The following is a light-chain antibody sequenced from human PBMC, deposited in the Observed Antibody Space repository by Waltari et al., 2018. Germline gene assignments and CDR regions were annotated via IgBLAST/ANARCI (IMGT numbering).Light chain of an antibody. CDR3: LQHNTYPRT. Sequence: DIQMTQSPSSLSASVGARVPITCRSSQGIRNDLGWYQQKPGKALKRLIYGAFSLQGGVPSRFSGSGSGTEFTLTISSLQPEDVATYYCLQHNTYPRTFGLGTKVEIK. CDR1: QGIRND. V-gene: IGKV1-17*01. J-gene: IGKJ1*01. CDR2: GAF.